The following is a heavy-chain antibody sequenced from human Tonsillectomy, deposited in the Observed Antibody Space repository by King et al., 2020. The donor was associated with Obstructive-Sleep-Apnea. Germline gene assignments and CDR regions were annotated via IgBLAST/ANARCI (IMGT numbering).Heavy chain of an antibody. D-gene: IGHD4-17*01. V-gene: IGHV3-30*09. CDR1: GFTFSSYD. J-gene: IGHJ6*02. CDR3: ARAPQGRSLRWYYYGMDV. Sequence: VQLVESGGGVVQPGRSLRLSCAASGFTFSSYDMHWVRQAPGKGLEWVALISYDGSNKYYADSVKGRFAISRDNSKNTLHLEMNSLRAEDTAVYYCARAPQGRSLRWYYYGMDVWGQGTTVTVSS. CDR2: ISYDGSNK.